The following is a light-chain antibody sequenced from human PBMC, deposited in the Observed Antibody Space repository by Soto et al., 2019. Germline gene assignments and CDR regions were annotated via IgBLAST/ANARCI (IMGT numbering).Light chain of an antibody. CDR2: GAS. Sequence: EIVMTQSPATLSVSPGEGATLSCRASQSVSSNLAWYRQTPGQAPRLLIYGASTRATGIPARFSGSGSGTEFTLTISSLQSEDFAVYYCQQYNYWPPYTFGQGTKVKVK. J-gene: IGKJ2*01. CDR3: QQYNYWPPYT. V-gene: IGKV3-15*01. CDR1: QSVSSN.